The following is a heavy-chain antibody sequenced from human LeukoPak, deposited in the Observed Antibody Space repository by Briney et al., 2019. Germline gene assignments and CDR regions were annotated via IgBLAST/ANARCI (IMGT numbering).Heavy chain of an antibody. V-gene: IGHV4-38-2*02. J-gene: IGHJ5*02. CDR1: GYSISSAYY. Sequence: PSETLSLTCTVSGYSISSAYYWGWILQPPGKALDWIGSIYYSGTTYYNPSLKSRVTISIDTSNNQFSLKLSSVTAADTAVYYCARRSSANWFDPWGQGTLVTVSS. D-gene: IGHD3-22*01. CDR3: ARRSSANWFDP. CDR2: IYYSGTT.